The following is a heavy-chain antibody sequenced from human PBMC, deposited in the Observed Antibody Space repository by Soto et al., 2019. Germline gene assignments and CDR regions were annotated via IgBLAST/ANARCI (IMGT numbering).Heavy chain of an antibody. CDR3: ARGRDYGAGRYSNWFDP. Sequence: QVQLQQWGSGLLKPSETLSLTCAVSGGSLSGYYWSWFRQPPGKGLEWIGEIDQSGNTTQHPSLKWRITTSVVKSNNQFSRQVNSVPAAYPAVYYWARGRDYGAGRYSNWFDPWGQGTLVTVSS. D-gene: IGHD3-10*01. CDR1: GGSLSGYY. CDR2: IDQSGNT. V-gene: IGHV4-34*01. J-gene: IGHJ5*02.